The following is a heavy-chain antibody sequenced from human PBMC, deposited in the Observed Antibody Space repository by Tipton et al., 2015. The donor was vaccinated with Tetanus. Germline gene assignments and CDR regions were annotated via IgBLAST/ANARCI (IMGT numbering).Heavy chain of an antibody. Sequence: TLSLTCAVYGGSFSGYYWSWIRQPPGKGLEWIGEINHSGSTNYNPSLKSRVTISVDTSKNQFSLKLSSVTAADTAVYYCARGGRSPRAGFVDWCQGSLVTVSS. CDR1: GGSFSGYY. CDR3: ARGGRSPRAGFVD. D-gene: IGHD2-15*01. CDR2: INHSGST. V-gene: IGHV4-34*01. J-gene: IGHJ4*02.